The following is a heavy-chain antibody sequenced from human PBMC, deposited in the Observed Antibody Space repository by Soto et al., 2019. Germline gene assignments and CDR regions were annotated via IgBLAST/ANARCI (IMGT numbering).Heavy chain of an antibody. V-gene: IGHV3-23*01. CDR1: GFTFSSYA. Sequence: GGSLRLSCAASGFTFSSYAMSWVRQAPGKGLEWVSAISGSGGSTYYADSVKGRFTISRDNSKNTLYLQMNSLRAEDTAVYYCAKEVPLGVAAGKDYYGMDVWGQGTTVTVS. CDR3: AKEVPLGVAAGKDYYGMDV. J-gene: IGHJ6*02. CDR2: ISGSGGST. D-gene: IGHD6-13*01.